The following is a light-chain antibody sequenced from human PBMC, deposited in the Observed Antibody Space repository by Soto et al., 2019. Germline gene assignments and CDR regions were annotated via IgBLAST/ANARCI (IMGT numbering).Light chain of an antibody. CDR3: SSYAGSNNKV. V-gene: IGLV2-8*01. CDR2: EVS. Sequence: QSVLTHPHSASGSPSQSVPISCTGPSSDIGGYNYVSWYQQHPGKAPKLMIYEVSKRPSGVPDRFSGSKSGNTASLTVSGLQAEDEADYYCSSYAGSNNKVFGTGTRSPS. J-gene: IGLJ1*01. CDR1: SSDIGGYNY.